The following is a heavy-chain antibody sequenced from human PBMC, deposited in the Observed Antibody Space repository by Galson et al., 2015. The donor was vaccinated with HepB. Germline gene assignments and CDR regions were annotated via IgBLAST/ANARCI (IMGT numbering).Heavy chain of an antibody. V-gene: IGHV1-69*13. Sequence: SVKVSCKASRGTFSSYAISWVRQAPGQGLEWMGGIIPIFGKANYAQKFQGRVTITADESTSTAYMELSSLRSEDTAVYYCARASGDCTGGVCYTGNWFDPWGQGTLVTVSS. D-gene: IGHD2-8*02. CDR2: IIPIFGKA. CDR3: ARASGDCTGGVCYTGNWFDP. CDR1: RGTFSSYA. J-gene: IGHJ5*02.